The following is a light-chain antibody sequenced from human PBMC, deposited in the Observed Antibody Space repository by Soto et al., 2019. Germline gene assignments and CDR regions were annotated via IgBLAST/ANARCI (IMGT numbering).Light chain of an antibody. CDR1: QSVSST. Sequence: ETVLTQSPGTLSLSPEQRVTLSCRASQSVSSTLAWFQQKHGQAPSLLLYGVSTRAIGVRVRFSGSGSVTEFTLTINCRQSEDFAVCYCQEYNNWPHTFGQGTKVDIK. J-gene: IGKJ2*01. CDR3: QEYNNWPHT. V-gene: IGKV3-15*01. CDR2: GVS.